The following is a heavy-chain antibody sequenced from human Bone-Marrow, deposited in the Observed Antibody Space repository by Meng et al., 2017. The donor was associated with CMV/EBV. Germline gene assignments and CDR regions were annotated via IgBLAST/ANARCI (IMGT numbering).Heavy chain of an antibody. Sequence: SETLSLTCTVSGGSISSSNWWSWVRQPPGEGLEWIGEMYHSGASNYNPSLKSRVTILVDKSKNQFSLKLTSVTAADTAMYYCASTFPTISEVASYSHFDSWGQGTLVTVSS. CDR3: ASTFPTISEVASYSHFDS. J-gene: IGHJ4*02. CDR1: GGSISSSNW. D-gene: IGHD4/OR15-4a*01. V-gene: IGHV4-4*02. CDR2: MYHSGAS.